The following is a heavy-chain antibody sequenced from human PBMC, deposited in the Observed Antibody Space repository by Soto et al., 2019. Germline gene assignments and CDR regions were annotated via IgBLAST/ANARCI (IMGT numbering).Heavy chain of an antibody. CDR3: ARALTGYGMGV. CDR2: ITTYNGNT. J-gene: IGHJ6*02. Sequence: QVQLVQSGVEVREPGASVKVSCKAVRYIFTNYGVSWVRQAPGQGLEWMGWITTYNGNTEYAQKFQGRVTMTTDASTSTADMDLGSLRSDDTAIYYCARALTGYGMGVWGQGTTVTGSS. D-gene: IGHD3-10*01. CDR1: RYIFTNYG. V-gene: IGHV1-18*01.